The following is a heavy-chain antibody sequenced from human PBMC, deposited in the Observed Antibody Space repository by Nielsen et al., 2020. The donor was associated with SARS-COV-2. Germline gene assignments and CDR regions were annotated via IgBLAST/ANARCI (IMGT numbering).Heavy chain of an antibody. CDR1: GFTFSIYA. V-gene: IGHV3-23*01. CDR3: ARSLGNYGSGRDLFDH. Sequence: GGSLRLSCAASGFTFSIYAMSWVRQAPAKGLEWVSTVSESGETTYYADSVKGRFTISRDNSKSTLYLQMSSLRAEDTAVYYCARSLGNYGSGRDLFDHWGQGALVTVSS. D-gene: IGHD3-10*01. J-gene: IGHJ4*02. CDR2: VSESGETT.